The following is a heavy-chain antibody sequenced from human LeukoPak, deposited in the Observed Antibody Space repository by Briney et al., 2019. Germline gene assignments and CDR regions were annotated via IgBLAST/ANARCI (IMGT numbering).Heavy chain of an antibody. D-gene: IGHD6-13*01. J-gene: IGHJ4*02. Sequence: GGSLRLSCAASGFTFSSYAMSWVRQAPGKGLEWVSSISSSSSYIYYADSVKGRFTISRDNAKNSLYLQMNSLRAEDTAVYYCASDPIAAAGTSPSFDYWGQGTLVTVSS. CDR1: GFTFSSYA. CDR3: ASDPIAAAGTSPSFDY. CDR2: ISSSSSYI. V-gene: IGHV3-21*01.